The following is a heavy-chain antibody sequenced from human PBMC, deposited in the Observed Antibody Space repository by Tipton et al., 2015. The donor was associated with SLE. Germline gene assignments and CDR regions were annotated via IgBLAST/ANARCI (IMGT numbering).Heavy chain of an antibody. CDR1: GGSFRDYY. Sequence: TLSLTCAVYGGSFRDYYWSWIRQPPGKGLEWIGEISHRGNTNCNPSLNSRVSISVDRSNNQFSLKLTSVTAADTAVYYCARTEVRGVIAMDVWGKGTTVTVSS. J-gene: IGHJ6*03. CDR2: ISHRGNT. V-gene: IGHV4-34*01. CDR3: ARTEVRGVIAMDV. D-gene: IGHD3-10*01.